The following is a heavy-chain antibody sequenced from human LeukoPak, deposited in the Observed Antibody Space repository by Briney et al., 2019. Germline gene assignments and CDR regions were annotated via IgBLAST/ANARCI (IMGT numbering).Heavy chain of an antibody. CDR3: AKIDRTYCSRSSCYALDY. CDR1: GCIFSNYW. CDR2: IYPGDSDT. V-gene: IGHV5-51*01. Sequence: GESLKISCKGSGCIFSNYWIGWVRQMPGKGLEWMGIIYPGDSDTRYSPSFQGQVTISADKSITTAYLQWSSLKASDTAMYYCAKIDRTYCSRSSCYALDYWGQGTLVTVSS. J-gene: IGHJ4*02. D-gene: IGHD2-2*01.